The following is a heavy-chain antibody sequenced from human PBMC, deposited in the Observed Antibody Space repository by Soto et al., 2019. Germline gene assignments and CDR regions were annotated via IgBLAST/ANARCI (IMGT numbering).Heavy chain of an antibody. CDR2: ISACNGNT. V-gene: IGHV1-18*01. CDR1: GYTFTSYG. D-gene: IGHD1-26*01. J-gene: IGHJ4*02. Sequence: QVQLVQSGAEVKKPGASVKVSCKASGYTFTSYGINWVRQAPGQGLEWMGWISACNGNTSYTQKLKDRVTMTTDTPTSAAYLDLRSLESNATAAYYCAGEPNSFDYWGQGTLVTVSS. CDR3: AGEPNSFDY.